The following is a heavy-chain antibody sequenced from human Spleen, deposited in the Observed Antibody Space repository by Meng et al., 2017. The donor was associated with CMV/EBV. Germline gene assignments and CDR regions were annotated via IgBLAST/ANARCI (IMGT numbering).Heavy chain of an antibody. J-gene: IGHJ4*02. CDR1: GGSISSNNYY. V-gene: IGHV4-39*07. CDR3: ARGGGYYDFWSGYYYFDY. CDR2: IYYSGST. D-gene: IGHD3-3*01. Sequence: GSLRLSCTVSGGSISSNNYYWGWIRQPPGKGLEWIGSIYYSGSTYYNPSLKSRVTISVDTSKNQFSLKLSSVTAADTAVYYCARGGGYYDFWSGYYYFDYWGQGTLVTVSS.